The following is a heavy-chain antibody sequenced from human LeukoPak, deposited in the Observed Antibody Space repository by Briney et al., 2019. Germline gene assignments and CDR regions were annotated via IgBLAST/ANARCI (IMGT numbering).Heavy chain of an antibody. CDR2: IKQDGSDK. CDR1: GFIFSNYW. CDR3: ARDTIPDY. V-gene: IGHV3-7*01. Sequence: GGSLRLSCAASGFIFSNYWMTWVRQAPGKGLEWVANIKQDGSDKHYVDSVKGRFTISRDNAKNSLYLQENGLRAEDTAVYYCARDTIPDYWGQGTLVTVSS. J-gene: IGHJ4*02. D-gene: IGHD2-2*01.